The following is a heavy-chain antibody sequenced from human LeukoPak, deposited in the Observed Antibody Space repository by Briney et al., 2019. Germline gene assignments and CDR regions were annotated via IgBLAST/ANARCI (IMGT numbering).Heavy chain of an antibody. CDR2: INHSGST. CDR3: ARHGQVAARLAWFDP. D-gene: IGHD6-6*01. Sequence: SETLSLTCAVYGGSFSGYYWSWIRQPPGKGLEWIGEINHSGSTNYNPSLKSRVTISVDTSKNQFSLKLSSVTAADTAVYYCARHGQVAARLAWFDPWGQGTLVTVSS. V-gene: IGHV4-34*01. J-gene: IGHJ5*02. CDR1: GGSFSGYY.